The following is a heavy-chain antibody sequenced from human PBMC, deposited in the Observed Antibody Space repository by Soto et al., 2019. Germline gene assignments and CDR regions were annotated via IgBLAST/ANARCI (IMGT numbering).Heavy chain of an antibody. Sequence: EVQLLESGGGLVQPGGSLRLSCAASGFTFTNYAMSWVRQAPGEGLEWVSSMSGSSGTTYYADSVRGRFTISRDNSRDTLYLQMNSLRAEDTAVYYCAKILDSYWGQGTLVTVSS. V-gene: IGHV3-23*01. CDR2: MSGSSGTT. J-gene: IGHJ4*02. CDR1: GFTFTNYA. CDR3: AKILDSY.